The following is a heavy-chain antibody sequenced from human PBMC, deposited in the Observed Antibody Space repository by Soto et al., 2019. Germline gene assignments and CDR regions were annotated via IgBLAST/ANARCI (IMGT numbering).Heavy chain of an antibody. Sequence: EVQLVESGGGLVQPGRSLRLSCAASGFTFVDYAMHWVRQAPGQGLEWVSGISWDGGYKGYADSVKGRFNISRDNAKKSLYLDMNSLRVEDTALYDCAKDEGYCNSISCKAAFDYWGQGTTVTVS. CDR2: ISWDGGYK. J-gene: IGHJ3*01. CDR1: GFTFVDYA. D-gene: IGHD2-2*01. V-gene: IGHV3-9*01. CDR3: AKDEGYCNSISCKAAFDY.